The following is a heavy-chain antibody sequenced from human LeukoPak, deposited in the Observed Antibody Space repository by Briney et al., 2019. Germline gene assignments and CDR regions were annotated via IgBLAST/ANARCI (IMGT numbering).Heavy chain of an antibody. CDR3: TRLSLVVVRDAFDI. Sequence: GGSLRLSCTGSGFTFGDYGMSWVRQAPGKGLEWVGFIRSKAYGETTEYAASVKGRFIISRDDSKSIAYLQMNSLNTEDTAVYYCTRLSLVVVRDAFDIWGQGTMVTVSS. CDR2: IRSKAYGETT. V-gene: IGHV3-49*04. CDR1: GFTFGDYG. D-gene: IGHD3-22*01. J-gene: IGHJ3*02.